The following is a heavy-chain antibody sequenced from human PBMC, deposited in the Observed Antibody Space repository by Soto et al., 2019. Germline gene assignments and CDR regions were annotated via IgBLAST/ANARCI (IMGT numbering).Heavy chain of an antibody. Sequence: PXETLSLTCSVSGGSMRSYYWNWLRQPAGKGLEWIGRIYSRGDTNYNPSVKSRVTMSVDTSKNEFSLRLNSVTAADTAVYYCAGIGEDVYYGMDVWGQGTTVTVSS. J-gene: IGHJ6*02. CDR1: GGSMRSYY. CDR3: AGIGEDVYYGMDV. D-gene: IGHD2-21*01. V-gene: IGHV4-4*07. CDR2: IYSRGDT.